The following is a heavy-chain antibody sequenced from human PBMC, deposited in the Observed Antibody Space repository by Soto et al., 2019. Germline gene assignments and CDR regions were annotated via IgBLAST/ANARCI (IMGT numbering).Heavy chain of an antibody. CDR3: AAVSGGNDYGDYSVYFDY. D-gene: IGHD4-17*01. CDR2: IVVVSGNT. V-gene: IGHV1-58*02. Sequence: ASVKVSCKASGFTFTSSAMQWVRQARGKRLECIGWIVVVSGNTNYAQKFQERVTITRDMSTSTAYMELSSLRSEDTAVYYCAAVSGGNDYGDYSVYFDYWGQGTLVTVSS. J-gene: IGHJ4*02. CDR1: GFTFTSSA.